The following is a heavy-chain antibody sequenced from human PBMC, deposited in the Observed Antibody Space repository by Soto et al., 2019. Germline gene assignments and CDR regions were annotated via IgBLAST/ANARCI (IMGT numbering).Heavy chain of an antibody. CDR2: IIPIFGKA. CDR1: GGTFSSYA. V-gene: IGHV1-69*12. CDR3: ARGGYSGYAYYYGMDV. D-gene: IGHD5-12*01. Sequence: QVQLVQSGAEVKKPGSSVKVSCKASGGTFSSYAISWVRQAPGQGLEWMGGIIPIFGKANYAQKFQGRVTITADEATSTAYLELSSLRSEDTAVYYCARGGYSGYAYYYGMDVWGQGTTVTVSS. J-gene: IGHJ6*02.